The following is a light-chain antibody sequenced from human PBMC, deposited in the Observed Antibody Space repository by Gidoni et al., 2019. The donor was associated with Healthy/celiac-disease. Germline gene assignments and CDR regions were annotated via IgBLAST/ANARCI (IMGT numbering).Light chain of an antibody. Sequence: QMTQSLSSLSASVGDRVTITCRASQSISSYLNWYQQKPGKAPKLLIYAASSLQSGVPSRFSGSGSGTDFTLTISSLQPEDFATYYGQQSYSTPPYTFGQGTKLEIK. J-gene: IGKJ2*01. CDR1: QSISSY. CDR2: AAS. V-gene: IGKV1-39*01. CDR3: QQSYSTPPYT.